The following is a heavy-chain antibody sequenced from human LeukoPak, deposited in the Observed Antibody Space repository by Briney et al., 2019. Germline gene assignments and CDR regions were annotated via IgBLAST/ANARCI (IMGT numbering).Heavy chain of an antibody. J-gene: IGHJ5*02. CDR1: DYSISSAYY. CDR2: IYHSGST. D-gene: IGHD6-13*01. CDR3: ARRWIAAAARGWFDP. Sequence: SETLSLTCAVSDYSISSAYYWGWIRQPPGKGLEWIGSIYHSGSTDYNPSLKSRVTISVDTSKNQFSLKLRSVTAADTAVYYCARRWIAAAARGWFDPWGQGTLVTVSS. V-gene: IGHV4-38-2*01.